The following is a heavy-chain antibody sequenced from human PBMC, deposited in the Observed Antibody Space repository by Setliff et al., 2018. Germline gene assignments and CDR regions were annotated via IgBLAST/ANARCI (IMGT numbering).Heavy chain of an antibody. Sequence: TSETLSLTCAVSVYSISRDCHWGWIRQPPGKGLEWIGSIYYSGNTYYNASLKGRVTISGDTSKNQFSLKLTAVTAADTAIYYCARHRAVAGAYYFDFWGQGTLVTVYS. V-gene: IGHV4-38-2*01. J-gene: IGHJ4*02. CDR2: IYYSGNT. CDR1: VYSISRDCH. D-gene: IGHD6-19*01. CDR3: ARHRAVAGAYYFDF.